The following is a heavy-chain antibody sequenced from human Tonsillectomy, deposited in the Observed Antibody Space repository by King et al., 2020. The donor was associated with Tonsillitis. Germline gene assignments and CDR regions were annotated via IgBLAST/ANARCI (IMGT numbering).Heavy chain of an antibody. Sequence: QLVQSGAEVKKPGASVKVSCKASGYTFTGYYMHWVRQAPGQGLEWMGWINPNSGGTNFARKFQGRVTMTRDTSISTAYMELSRLRSDDTAEYFCARDRTGSYSWYFDVWGRGTLVTVSS. CDR3: ARDRTGSYSWYFDV. J-gene: IGHJ2*01. CDR2: INPNSGGT. V-gene: IGHV1-2*02. D-gene: IGHD3-10*01. CDR1: GYTFTGYY.